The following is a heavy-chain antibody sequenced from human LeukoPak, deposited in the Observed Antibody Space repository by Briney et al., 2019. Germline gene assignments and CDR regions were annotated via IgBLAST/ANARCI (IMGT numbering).Heavy chain of an antibody. D-gene: IGHD6-19*01. CDR2: MNPSSGNT. CDR3: ARGWLVGKALRY. CDR1: GYTFTSYD. Sequence: ASVKVSCKASGYTFTSYDINWVRQATGQGLEWMGWMNPSSGNTGYAQKFQGRVTMTRNTSISTAYMELSSLRSEDTAVYYCARGWLVGKALRYWGQGTLVTVSS. J-gene: IGHJ4*02. V-gene: IGHV1-8*01.